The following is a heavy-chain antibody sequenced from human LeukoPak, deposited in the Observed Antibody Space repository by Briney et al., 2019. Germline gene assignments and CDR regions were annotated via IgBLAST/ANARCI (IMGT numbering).Heavy chain of an antibody. CDR1: GFTFSSYA. J-gene: IGHJ4*02. Sequence: GGSLRLSCAASGFTFSSYAMSWVRQAPGKGLEWVSYISSSSSTIYYADSVKGRFTISRDNAKNSLYLQMNSLRAEDTAVYYCAREGDRSYYYGSGSYYNGMDYWGQGTLVTVSS. V-gene: IGHV3-48*04. CDR2: ISSSSSTI. CDR3: AREGDRSYYYGSGSYYNGMDY. D-gene: IGHD3-10*01.